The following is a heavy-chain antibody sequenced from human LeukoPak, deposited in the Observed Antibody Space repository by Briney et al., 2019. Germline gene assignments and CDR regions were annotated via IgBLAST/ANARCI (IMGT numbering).Heavy chain of an antibody. Sequence: GGSLRLSCAASGFTVSSNYMSWVRQAPGKGLEWVSVIYSGGSTYYADSVKGRFTISRDNSKNRLYLQMNNLRAEDTALYYCATRPPSETYYGVLDYWGRGTLVTVSS. CDR3: ATRPPSETYYGVLDY. J-gene: IGHJ4*02. CDR2: IYSGGST. CDR1: GFTVSSNY. V-gene: IGHV3-53*01. D-gene: IGHD4-17*01.